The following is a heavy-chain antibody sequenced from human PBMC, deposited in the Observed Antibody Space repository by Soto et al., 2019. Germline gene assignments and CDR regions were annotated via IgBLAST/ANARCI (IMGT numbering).Heavy chain of an antibody. Sequence: ASVKVSCKASGYTFTSYAMHWVRQAPGQRLEWMGWINAGNGNTKYAQKLQGRVTITTDTSTSTAYMELRSLRSDDTAVYYCARDRYDFWSEFDPWGQGTLVTVSS. J-gene: IGHJ5*02. D-gene: IGHD3-3*01. V-gene: IGHV1-3*01. CDR2: INAGNGNT. CDR3: ARDRYDFWSEFDP. CDR1: GYTFTSYA.